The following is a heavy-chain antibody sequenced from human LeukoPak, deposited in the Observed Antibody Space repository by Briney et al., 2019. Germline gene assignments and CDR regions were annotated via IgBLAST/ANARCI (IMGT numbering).Heavy chain of an antibody. CDR2: IHYSGST. Sequence: SSETLSLTCTVSGGSISSYYWGWIRQPPGKGLEWIGSIHYSGSTNYNPSLKSRVTISVDTSKNQFSLKLSSVTAADTAVYYCARGYCSGGSCYSYYYYNYMDVWGKGTTVTVSS. V-gene: IGHV4-39*07. CDR1: GGSISSYY. CDR3: ARGYCSGGSCYSYYYYNYMDV. J-gene: IGHJ6*03. D-gene: IGHD2-15*01.